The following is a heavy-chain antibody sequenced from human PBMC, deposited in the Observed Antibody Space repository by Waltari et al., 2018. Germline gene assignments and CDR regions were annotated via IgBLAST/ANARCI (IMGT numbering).Heavy chain of an antibody. Sequence: QVQLQQWGAGLLKPSETLSLTCAVYGGSFSGSYWTWIRQPPGKGLEWIGEINQSGSTNYNPSLKSRVTTSVDTSKNQFSLKLTSVTAADTAVYYCARWNVAAAGTGSWFDPWGQGTLVTVSS. V-gene: IGHV4-34*01. D-gene: IGHD6-13*01. CDR1: GGSFSGSY. CDR2: INQSGST. J-gene: IGHJ5*02. CDR3: ARWNVAAAGTGSWFDP.